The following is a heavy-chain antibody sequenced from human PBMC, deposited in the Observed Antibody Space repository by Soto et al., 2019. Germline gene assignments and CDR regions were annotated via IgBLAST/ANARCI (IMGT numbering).Heavy chain of an antibody. CDR1: GFTFSSYW. D-gene: IGHD3-22*01. CDR2: IKQDGSEK. Sequence: EVQLVESGGGLVQPGGSLRLSCAASGFTFSSYWMSWVRQAPGKGLEWVANIKQDGSEKYYVDSVKGRFTISRDNAKNSLYLQMNSLRAEDTAVYYCARDPDYYDSSGYSDYWGQGTLVTVSS. V-gene: IGHV3-7*03. CDR3: ARDPDYYDSSGYSDY. J-gene: IGHJ4*02.